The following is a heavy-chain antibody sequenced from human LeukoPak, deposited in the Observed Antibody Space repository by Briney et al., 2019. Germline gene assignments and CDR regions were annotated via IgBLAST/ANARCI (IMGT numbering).Heavy chain of an antibody. Sequence: TGGSLRLSCAASGFTFSGSAMHWVRQASGKGLEWVGRIRSKANSYATAYAASVKGRFTISRDDSKNTAYLQMNSLKTEDTAVYYCARDTELITMVRGVITTLFQHWGQGTLVTVSS. CDR3: ARDTELITMVRGVITTLFQH. D-gene: IGHD3-10*01. J-gene: IGHJ1*01. V-gene: IGHV3-73*01. CDR1: GFTFSGSA. CDR2: IRSKANSYAT.